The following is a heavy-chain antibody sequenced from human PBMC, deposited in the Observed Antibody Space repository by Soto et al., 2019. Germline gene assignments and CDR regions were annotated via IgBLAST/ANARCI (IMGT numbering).Heavy chain of an antibody. CDR1: GFSLSTSGVG. J-gene: IGHJ4*02. D-gene: IGHD4-17*01. Sequence: QITLKESGPTLVKPTQTLTLTCTFSGFSLSTSGVGVGWIRQPPGKPLEWLALIYWDDDKRYSPSLKTRVTTXKDTSKNQVVLTMTNMDPVDTATYYCAHRQGDYVNWGQGTLVTVSS. CDR2: IYWDDDK. V-gene: IGHV2-5*02. CDR3: AHRQGDYVN.